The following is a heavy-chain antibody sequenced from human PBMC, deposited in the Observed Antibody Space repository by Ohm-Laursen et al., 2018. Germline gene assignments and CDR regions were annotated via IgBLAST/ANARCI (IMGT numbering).Heavy chain of an antibody. Sequence: SLRLSCTASGFTFSSYGMHWVRQAPGKGLEWVAVISYDGSNKYYADSVKGRFTISRDNSKNTLYLQMNSLRAEDTAVYYCASEVGYCSGGSCPDYWGQGTLVTVSS. D-gene: IGHD2-15*01. CDR3: ASEVGYCSGGSCPDY. CDR2: ISYDGSNK. CDR1: GFTFSSYG. V-gene: IGHV3-30*03. J-gene: IGHJ4*02.